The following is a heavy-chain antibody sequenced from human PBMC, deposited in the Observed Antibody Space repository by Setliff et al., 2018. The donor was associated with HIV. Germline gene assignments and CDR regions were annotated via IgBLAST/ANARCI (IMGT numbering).Heavy chain of an antibody. CDR2: ISSSSTYT. CDR3: AQLGMVDDFDY. CDR1: GFSFGDYY. D-gene: IGHD1-1*01. J-gene: IGHJ4*02. V-gene: IGHV3-11*03. Sequence: GGSLRLSCGASGFSFGDYYMSWIRQAPGKGLEWISYISSSSTYTNYADSVKGRFTISRDTSKNHFSLKLRSVTAADTAVYYCAQLGMVDDFDYWGQGTLVTVSS.